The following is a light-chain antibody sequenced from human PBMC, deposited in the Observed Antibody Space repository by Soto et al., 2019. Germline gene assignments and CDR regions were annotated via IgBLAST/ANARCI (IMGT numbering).Light chain of an antibody. Sequence: EIVMTQSPATLSVSPGAIATLSCRASQSVSSNLAWYQQKPVQAPRLRIYGASTRATGIPARLSGSGSGTELTITVSTLQSEDFAVYYWHEYNKWTAPTFGGGTKVEIK. V-gene: IGKV3-15*01. CDR1: QSVSSN. J-gene: IGKJ4*02. CDR2: GAS. CDR3: HEYNKWTAPT.